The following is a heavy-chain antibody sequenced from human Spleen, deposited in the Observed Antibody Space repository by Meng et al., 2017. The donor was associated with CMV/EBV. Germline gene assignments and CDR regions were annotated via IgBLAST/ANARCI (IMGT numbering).Heavy chain of an antibody. V-gene: IGHV1-18*04. Sequence: ASVKVSCKASGYTFTNYYMHWVRQAPGQGLEWMGWISAYNGHTNYAQNLQGRVTMTTDTSTNTAYMELRSLRSDDTAVYYCARTAYYYDSSGYSPYNRFDPWGQGTLVTVSS. CDR2: ISAYNGHT. CDR1: GYTFTNYY. CDR3: ARTAYYYDSSGYSPYNRFDP. D-gene: IGHD3-22*01. J-gene: IGHJ5*02.